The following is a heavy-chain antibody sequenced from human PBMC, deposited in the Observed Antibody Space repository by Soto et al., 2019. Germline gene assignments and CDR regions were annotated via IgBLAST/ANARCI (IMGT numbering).Heavy chain of an antibody. V-gene: IGHV4-34*01. J-gene: IGHJ4*02. CDR1: GGSFSGYY. Sequence: SETLSLTCAVYGGSFSGYYWSWIRQPPGKGLEWIGEINHSGSTNYNPSLKSRVTISVDTSKNQFSLKLSSVTAADTAVYYCASQQNAVAAITHQYYFDYWGQGTLVTVSS. D-gene: IGHD2-15*01. CDR2: INHSGST. CDR3: ASQQNAVAAITHQYYFDY.